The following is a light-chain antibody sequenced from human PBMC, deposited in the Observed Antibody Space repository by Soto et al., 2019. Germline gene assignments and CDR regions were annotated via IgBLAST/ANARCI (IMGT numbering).Light chain of an antibody. V-gene: IGKV1-27*01. CDR2: AAS. CDR1: QGIRNS. Sequence: DIQVTQSPSSLSASAGDRVTITCRASQGIRNSLAWYQQKPGRAPTLLMYAASTLQSGVSSRFSGSGSETDFTLTISGLQPGDSATYYCQQYNSYSPTFGQGTKVDIK. J-gene: IGKJ1*01. CDR3: QQYNSYSPT.